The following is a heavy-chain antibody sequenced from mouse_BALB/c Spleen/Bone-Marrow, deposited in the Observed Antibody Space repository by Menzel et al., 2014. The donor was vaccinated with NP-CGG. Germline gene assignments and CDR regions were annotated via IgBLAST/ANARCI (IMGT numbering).Heavy chain of an antibody. CDR2: VYPGNNDT. D-gene: IGHD1-1*01. CDR1: GYTFTSFW. CDR3: TRYYYGGRDWYFDV. Sequence: EVQLQQSGAVLARPGASVRMSCKASGYTFTSFWMHWVKQRPGQGLEWIGAVYPGNNDTNYDQNFKGKAKLTAVTSTSTAYMEFSSLTNEDSAVYYCTRYYYGGRDWYFDVWGATTVTVSS. V-gene: IGHV1-5*01. J-gene: IGHJ1*01.